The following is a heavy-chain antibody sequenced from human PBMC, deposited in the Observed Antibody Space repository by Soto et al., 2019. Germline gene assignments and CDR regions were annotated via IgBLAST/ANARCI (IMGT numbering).Heavy chain of an antibody. Sequence: EVQLLESGGGLVQPGGSLRLSCAASGFTFSSYAMSWVRQAPGKGLEWVSAISGSGGSTYYAHSVKGRFTISRDNSKNPLYLQMNSLRAEDTAVYYCAKGSSSSNPRLYYYGMDVWGQGTTVTVSS. CDR2: ISGSGGST. CDR3: AKGSSSSNPRLYYYGMDV. CDR1: GFTFSSYA. V-gene: IGHV3-23*01. J-gene: IGHJ6*02. D-gene: IGHD6-6*01.